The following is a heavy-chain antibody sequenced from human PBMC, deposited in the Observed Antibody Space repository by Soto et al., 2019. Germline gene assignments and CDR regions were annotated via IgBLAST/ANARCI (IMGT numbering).Heavy chain of an antibody. V-gene: IGHV2-70*11. CDR3: ARIYGDPLEWLNVYYFDY. J-gene: IGHJ4*02. D-gene: IGHD3-3*01. Sequence: SGPTLVNPTQTLTLTCTFSGFSLSTSGVGVGWIRQPPGKALEWLARIYWDDDKYYSTSLKTRLTISKDTSKNQVVLTMTNMDPVDTATYYCARIYGDPLEWLNVYYFDYWGQGTLVTVSS. CDR1: GFSLSTSGVG. CDR2: IYWDDDK.